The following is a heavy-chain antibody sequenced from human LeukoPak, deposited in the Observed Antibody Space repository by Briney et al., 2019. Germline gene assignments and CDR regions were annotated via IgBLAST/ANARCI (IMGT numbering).Heavy chain of an antibody. Sequence: GGSLRLSCGASGFTFSSYWMSWARQAPGKGLEWVANIKQDGSEKYYVDSVKGRFTISRDNAKNSLYLQMNSLRAEDTAVYHCAREAGGSSHWGQGTLVTVSS. CDR2: IKQDGSEK. CDR1: GFTFSSYW. D-gene: IGHD2-2*01. V-gene: IGHV3-7*01. J-gene: IGHJ4*02. CDR3: AREAGGSSH.